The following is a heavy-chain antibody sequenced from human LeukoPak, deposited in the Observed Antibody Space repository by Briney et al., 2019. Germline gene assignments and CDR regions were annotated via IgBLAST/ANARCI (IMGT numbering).Heavy chain of an antibody. Sequence: GGSLRLSCEASEFTFNIYGMHWVRQGPGKGLEWVAYISYDGSNKDYADSVKGRFTISRDNSKNTLYLQVNSLRAEDTAVYYCTKRRDSDYAVDYWGQGTLVTVSS. CDR2: ISYDGSNK. J-gene: IGHJ4*02. D-gene: IGHD4-11*01. CDR3: TKRRDSDYAVDY. CDR1: EFTFNIYG. V-gene: IGHV3-30*02.